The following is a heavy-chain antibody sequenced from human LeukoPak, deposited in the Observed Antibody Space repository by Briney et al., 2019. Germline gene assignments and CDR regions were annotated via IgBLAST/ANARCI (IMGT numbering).Heavy chain of an antibody. J-gene: IGHJ4*02. CDR3: ARDHRGSGSYLDY. V-gene: IGHV4-30-4*01. CDR2: IYYSGST. CDR1: GGSISSGDYY. D-gene: IGHD3-10*01. Sequence: SETLSLTCTVSGGSISSGDYYWSWIRQPPGKGLEWIGYIYYSGSTYYNPSLKSRVTISVDTSKNQFSLKLSSVTAADTAVYYCARDHRGSGSYLDYWGQGTLVTVSS.